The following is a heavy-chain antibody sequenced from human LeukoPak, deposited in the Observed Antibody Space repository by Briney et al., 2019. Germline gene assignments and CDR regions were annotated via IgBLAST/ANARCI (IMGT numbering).Heavy chain of an antibody. J-gene: IGHJ4*02. CDR1: GYTFTSYG. CDR2: ISAYNGNT. V-gene: IGHV1-18*01. CDR3: ARYGFYYDSSGYHRPIDY. D-gene: IGHD3-22*01. Sequence: ASVKVSCKASGYTFTSYGISWVRQAPGQGLEWMGWISAYNGNTSYAQKLQGRVTMTTDTSTSTAYMELRSLRSDDTAVYYCARYGFYYDSSGYHRPIDYWGQGTLVTVSS.